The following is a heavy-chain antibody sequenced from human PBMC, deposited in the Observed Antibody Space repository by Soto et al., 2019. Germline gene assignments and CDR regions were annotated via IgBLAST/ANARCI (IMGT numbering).Heavy chain of an antibody. CDR2: IYHSGST. J-gene: IGHJ6*02. V-gene: IGHV4-30-2*01. CDR3: AREEVVAATGYYYYYGMDV. D-gene: IGHD2-15*01. CDR1: GGSISSGGYS. Sequence: QLQLQESGSGLVKPSQTLSLTCAVSGGSISSGGYSWSWIRQPPGKGLEWIGYIYHSGSTYYNPSLKSLVTLSVDRSKNQFSLKLSSVTAADTAVYYCAREEVVAATGYYYYYGMDVWGQGTTVTVSS.